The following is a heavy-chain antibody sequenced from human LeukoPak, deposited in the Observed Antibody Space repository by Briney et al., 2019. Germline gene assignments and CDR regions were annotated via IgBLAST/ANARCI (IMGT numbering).Heavy chain of an antibody. Sequence: GGSLRLSCAASGFTFSSYGMHWVRQAPGKGLEWVAVILSDGSKEFYTDSVKGRFTISRDNSKNTLYLQMNSLRGEDTAVYYCAKEITAGTPGDYWGQGTLVTVSS. D-gene: IGHD6-13*01. J-gene: IGHJ4*02. CDR2: ILSDGSKE. CDR1: GFTFSSYG. CDR3: AKEITAGTPGDY. V-gene: IGHV3-30*02.